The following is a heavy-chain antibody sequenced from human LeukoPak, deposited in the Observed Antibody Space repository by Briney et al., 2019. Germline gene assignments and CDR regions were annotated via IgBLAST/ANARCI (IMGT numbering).Heavy chain of an antibody. CDR1: GGSISSYY. CDR3: ARRTVVTQYWYFDL. J-gene: IGHJ2*01. D-gene: IGHD4-23*01. Sequence: PSETLSLTCTVSGGSISSYYWSWIRQPAGKGLEWIGHIYTSGSTNYNPSLKSRVTMSVDTSKNQFSLKLSSVTAADTAVYYCARRTVVTQYWYFDLWGRGTPVTVSS. CDR2: IYTSGST. V-gene: IGHV4-4*07.